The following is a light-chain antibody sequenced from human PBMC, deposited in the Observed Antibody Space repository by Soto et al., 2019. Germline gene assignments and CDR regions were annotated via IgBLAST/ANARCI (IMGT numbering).Light chain of an antibody. CDR1: QSVRSW. CDR3: QKYDNYPLT. Sequence: DIQITHSPSTLSASVGDRVTITFLASQSVRSWLAWYQQKPGTAPKLLIFDASRLESGVPSRFSGSASGTEFTLTISSLQPDDFATYYCQKYDNYPLTFGGGTKVDIK. J-gene: IGKJ4*01. CDR2: DAS. V-gene: IGKV1-5*01.